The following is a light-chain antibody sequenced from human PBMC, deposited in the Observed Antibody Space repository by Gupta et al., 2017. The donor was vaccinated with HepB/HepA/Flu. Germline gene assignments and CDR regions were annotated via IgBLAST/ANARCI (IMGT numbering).Light chain of an antibody. CDR3: CSYGGSAPYV. CDR2: EVA. V-gene: IGLV2-23*02. CDR1: SSDVGKYNL. Sequence: QSALTQPASLSESPGQSINISCTGTSSDVGKYNLVSWYQHHPGKAPKLIISEVAKRPSGVSNRFSGSKSGNTASLTISGLQPEDEADYYCCSYGGSAPYVFGTGTKVTVL. J-gene: IGLJ1*01.